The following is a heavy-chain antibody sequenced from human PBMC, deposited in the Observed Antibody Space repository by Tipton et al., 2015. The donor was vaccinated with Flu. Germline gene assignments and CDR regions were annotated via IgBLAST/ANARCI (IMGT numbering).Heavy chain of an antibody. D-gene: IGHD3-16*01. CDR3: AGGGGFGGYARFAS. J-gene: IGHJ4*02. CDR1: GYRFSSYG. V-gene: IGHV1-18*01. CDR2: ISAYNDNT. Sequence: QLVQSGAEVKKPGASVKVSCKASGYRFSSYGISWVRQAPGRGLEWMGWISAYNDNTNYEQSLQGRVTMTTDTSTSTAYMELRSLRSDDPAVYYWAGGGGFGGYARFASGGLGPLVTVPS.